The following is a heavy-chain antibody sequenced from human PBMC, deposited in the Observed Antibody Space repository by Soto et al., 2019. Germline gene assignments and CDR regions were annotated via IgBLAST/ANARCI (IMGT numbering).Heavy chain of an antibody. CDR3: ARDGRAVRGVITIPPFDY. J-gene: IGHJ4*02. Sequence: VQLVESGGGLVQPGGSLRLSCAASGFTFSSYWMSWVRQAPGKGLEWVANIKQDGSEKYYVDSVKGRFTISRDNAKNSLYLQMNSLRAEDTAVYYCARDGRAVRGVITIPPFDYWGQGTLVTVSS. D-gene: IGHD3-10*01. V-gene: IGHV3-7*01. CDR2: IKQDGSEK. CDR1: GFTFSSYW.